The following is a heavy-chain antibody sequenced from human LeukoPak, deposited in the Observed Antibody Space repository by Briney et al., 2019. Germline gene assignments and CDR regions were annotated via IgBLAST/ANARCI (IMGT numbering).Heavy chain of an antibody. CDR1: GGSISSSSYY. J-gene: IGHJ4*02. CDR3: ARSEEADIVVVPAALNAYFDY. D-gene: IGHD2-2*01. Sequence: SETLSLTCTVSGGSISSSSYYWGWIRQPPGKGLEWIGSIYYSGSTYYNPSLKSRVTISVDTSKNQFSLKLSSVTAADTAVYYCARSEEADIVVVPAALNAYFDYWGQGTLVTVFS. CDR2: IYYSGST. V-gene: IGHV4-39*01.